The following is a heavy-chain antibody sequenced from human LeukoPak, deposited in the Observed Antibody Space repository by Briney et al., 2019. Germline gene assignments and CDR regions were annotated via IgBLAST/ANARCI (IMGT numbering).Heavy chain of an antibody. CDR3: AREGFGDYYYYYMDV. Sequence: GGSLRLSCAASGFTFNNYAMSWVRQAPGKGLEWVSFITSTSTYMYYGDSVKGRCTISRDNAKNSLYLEMDSLRAEDTAVYYCAREGFGDYYYYYMDVWGKGTTVTVSS. J-gene: IGHJ6*03. D-gene: IGHD2-15*01. V-gene: IGHV3-21*01. CDR2: ITSTSTYM. CDR1: GFTFNNYA.